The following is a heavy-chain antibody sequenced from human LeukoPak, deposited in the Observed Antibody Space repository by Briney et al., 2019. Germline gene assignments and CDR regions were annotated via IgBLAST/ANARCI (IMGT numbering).Heavy chain of an antibody. V-gene: IGHV4-59*08. CDR2: IYYSGST. Sequence: PSETLSLTCTVSGGSISSYYWSWIRQPPGKGLEWIRYIYYSGSTNYNPSLKSRVTISVDTSKNQFSLKLSSVTAADTAVYYCARRIVVVPAAQSWFDPWGQGTLVTVSS. J-gene: IGHJ5*02. CDR1: GGSISSYY. CDR3: ARRIVVVPAAQSWFDP. D-gene: IGHD2-2*01.